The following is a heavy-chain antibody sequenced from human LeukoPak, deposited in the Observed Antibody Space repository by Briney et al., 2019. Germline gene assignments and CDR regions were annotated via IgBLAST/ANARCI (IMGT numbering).Heavy chain of an antibody. V-gene: IGHV1-2*02. J-gene: IGHJ6*03. CDR3: ARDRSRSSSRYYYYYYMDV. D-gene: IGHD6-6*01. CDR1: GYTFTGYY. CDR2: INPNSGGT. Sequence: ASVKVSCKASGYTFTGYYMHWVRQAPGQGLGWMGWINPNSGGTNYAQKFQGRVTMTRDTSISTAYMELSRLRSDDTAVYYCARDRSRSSSRYYYYYYMDVWGKGTTVTVSS.